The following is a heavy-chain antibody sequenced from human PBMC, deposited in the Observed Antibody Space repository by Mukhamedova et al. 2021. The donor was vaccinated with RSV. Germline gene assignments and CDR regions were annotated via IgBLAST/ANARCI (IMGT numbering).Heavy chain of an antibody. D-gene: IGHD7-27*01. J-gene: IGHJ4*02. V-gene: IGHV4-59*01. CDR2: NHDTGNI. Sequence: QPPGKGLEWIGYNHDTGNINYNPSLKSRVSISVDASKNQFSLKLSSVTAADTAVYYCATDHWGSLDYWGQGTLVTVSS. CDR3: ATDHWGSLDY.